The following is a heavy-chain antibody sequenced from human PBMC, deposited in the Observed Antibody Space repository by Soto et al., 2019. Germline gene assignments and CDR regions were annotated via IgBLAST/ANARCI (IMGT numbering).Heavy chain of an antibody. V-gene: IGHV4-59*08. J-gene: IGHJ4*02. CDR1: GGSISSYY. Sequence: SETLSLTCTVSGGSISSYYWSWIRQPPGKGLEWIGYIYYSGSTNYNPSLKSRVTISVDTSKNQFSLKLSSVTAADTAVYYCARLSSSGPDYWGQGTLVTVSS. D-gene: IGHD6-6*01. CDR2: IYYSGST. CDR3: ARLSSSGPDY.